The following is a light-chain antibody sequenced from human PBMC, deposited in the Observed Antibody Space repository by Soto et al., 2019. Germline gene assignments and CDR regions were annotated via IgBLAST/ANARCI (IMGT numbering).Light chain of an antibody. CDR3: KQFNSYLQGLT. CDR2: DAS. V-gene: IGKV1-13*02. J-gene: IGKJ4*01. CDR1: QGISSA. Sequence: AIQLTQSPSSLSASVGDRVTITCRASQGISSALAWYQQKPGKAPKLLIYDASSLESGVPSRFSGSGVGTDFTLNNHSLQHEDFATYYCKQFNSYLQGLTFGGGTKVEIK.